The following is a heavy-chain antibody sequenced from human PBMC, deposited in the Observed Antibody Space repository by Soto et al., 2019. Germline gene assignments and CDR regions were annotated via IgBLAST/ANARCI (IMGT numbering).Heavy chain of an antibody. CDR2: IFYSGTT. Sequence: QVQLQESGPGLVRPSQTLSLTCTVAGDSISSADYYWSWIRQTPGKGLEWIGHIFYSGTTYYNPSLKSLLTISVDTSKHHFSLRLTSVTAADTAVYYCARDLWVEPELYYYGMDVCGQGTTGTVSS. CDR1: GDSISSADYY. CDR3: ARDLWVEPELYYYGMDV. D-gene: IGHD1-1*01. V-gene: IGHV4-30-4*01. J-gene: IGHJ6*02.